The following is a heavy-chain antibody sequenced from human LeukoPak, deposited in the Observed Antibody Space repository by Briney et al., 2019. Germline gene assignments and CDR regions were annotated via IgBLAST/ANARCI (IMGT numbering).Heavy chain of an antibody. CDR2: IIPIFGTA. CDR3: ARDVRPAAGTRAFDI. J-gene: IGHJ3*02. D-gene: IGHD6-13*01. CDR1: GGTFSSYA. Sequence: SVKVSCKASGGTFSSYAISWVRQAPGQGLEWMGGIIPIFGTANYAQKFQGRVTITTDESTSTAYMELSSLRSEDTAVYYCARDVRPAAGTRAFDIWGQGTMVTVSS. V-gene: IGHV1-69*05.